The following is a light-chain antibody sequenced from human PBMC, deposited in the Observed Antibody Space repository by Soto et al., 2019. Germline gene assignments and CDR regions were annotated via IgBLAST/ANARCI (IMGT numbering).Light chain of an antibody. CDR3: MQALQTGT. J-gene: IGKJ2*01. V-gene: IGKV2-28*01. CDR1: QSLLHSNGYNY. Sequence: DIAMTQSPLSLPVTPGEPASISCRSSQSLLHSNGYNYLDWYLQKPGQAPQLLIYLGSNRASGVPDMFSGRGSGTDFTLIISRVEAEDVGVYYCMQALQTGTFGQGTKLEIK. CDR2: LGS.